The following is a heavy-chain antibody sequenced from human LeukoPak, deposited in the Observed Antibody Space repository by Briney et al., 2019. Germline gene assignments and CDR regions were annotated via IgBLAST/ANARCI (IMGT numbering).Heavy chain of an antibody. CDR2: IYIGGST. CDR1: GFTVSSNY. Sequence: GGSLRLSCAASGFTVSSNYMSWVRQAPGKGLEWVSVIYIGGSTYYADSVKGRFTISRDNSKNTLYLQMNSPRAEDTAVYYCARARESYCSSTSCYWFDPWGQGTLVTVSS. D-gene: IGHD2-2*01. V-gene: IGHV3-66*02. J-gene: IGHJ5*02. CDR3: ARARESYCSSTSCYWFDP.